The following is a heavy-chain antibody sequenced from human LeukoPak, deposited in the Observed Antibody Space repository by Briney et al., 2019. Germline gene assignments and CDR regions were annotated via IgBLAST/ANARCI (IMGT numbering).Heavy chain of an antibody. V-gene: IGHV1-8*01. Sequence: ASVKISCKASGYTFSNFDINWVRQATGQGLEWMGWMSPKSGDRGYAQKFQGRVTMTRDTSKTTAYMELSSLRSEDTAVYYCAREIAEYCSSTSCPLGYWGQGTLVTVSS. CDR3: AREIAEYCSSTSCPLGY. D-gene: IGHD2-2*01. CDR1: GYTFSNFD. J-gene: IGHJ4*02. CDR2: MSPKSGDR.